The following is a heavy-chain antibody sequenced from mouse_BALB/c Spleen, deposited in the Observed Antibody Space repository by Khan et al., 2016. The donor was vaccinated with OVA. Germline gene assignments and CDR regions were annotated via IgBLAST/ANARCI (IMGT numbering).Heavy chain of an antibody. CDR2: INPHSTTI. V-gene: IGHV4-1*02. D-gene: IGHD2-3*01. J-gene: IGHJ4*01. Sequence: EVQLQESGGGLVQPGGSLKLSCAASGFDFSRYWMSWVRQAPGKGLEWIGEINPHSTTINYTPSLKDKFIISRDNAKNTLYLQMSKVRSEDTGLYDWERGWLPAYYAKDYWGQGTSVTVSS. CDR1: GFDFSRYW. CDR3: ERGWLPAYYAKDY.